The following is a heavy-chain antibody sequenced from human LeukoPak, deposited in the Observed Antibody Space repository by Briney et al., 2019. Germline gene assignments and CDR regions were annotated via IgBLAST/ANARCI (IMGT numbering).Heavy chain of an antibody. V-gene: IGHV4-4*07. D-gene: IGHD3-3*01. CDR3: ARGPWRSGFDY. Sequence: SETLSLTCTVSGDSISRYYWSWIRQPAGKGLEWIGRIYSIGSTDYNPSLKSRVTMSVDTSKNQFSLKLSSVSAADTAVYYCARGPWRSGFDYWGQGTLVTVSS. CDR1: GDSISRYY. CDR2: IYSIGST. J-gene: IGHJ4*02.